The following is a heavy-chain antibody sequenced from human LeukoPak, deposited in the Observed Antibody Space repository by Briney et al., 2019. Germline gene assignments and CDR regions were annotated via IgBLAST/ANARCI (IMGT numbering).Heavy chain of an antibody. CDR2: ISSSSSTI. CDR1: GFTFSSYS. Sequence: GGSLRLSCAASGFTFSSYSMNWVRQAPGKGLEWVSYISSSSSTIYYADSVKGRFTISRDNSKNTLYLQMNSLRAEDTAVYYCAREHLPITMVVVVPYYFGYWGQGTLVTVSS. CDR3: AREHLPITMVVVVPYYFGY. V-gene: IGHV3-48*01. J-gene: IGHJ4*02. D-gene: IGHD3-22*01.